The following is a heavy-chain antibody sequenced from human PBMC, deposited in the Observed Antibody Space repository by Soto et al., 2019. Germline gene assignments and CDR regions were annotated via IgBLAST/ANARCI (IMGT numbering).Heavy chain of an antibody. D-gene: IGHD2-2*01. V-gene: IGHV1-2*04. Sequence: ASVKVSCKASGYTFTGYYMHWVRQAPGQGLEWKGWINPNSGGTNYAQKYQGWVTMTRDTSISTAYMELSRLRSDDTAVYYFARSRRYQLLSDAFDIWGQGTMVIVSS. CDR1: GYTFTGYY. CDR3: ARSRRYQLLSDAFDI. CDR2: INPNSGGT. J-gene: IGHJ3*02.